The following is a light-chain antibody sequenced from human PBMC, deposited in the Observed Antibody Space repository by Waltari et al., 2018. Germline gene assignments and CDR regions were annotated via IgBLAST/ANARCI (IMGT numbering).Light chain of an antibody. V-gene: IGLV1-44*01. J-gene: IGLJ3*02. CDR3: ASWDDSPNGRWV. Sequence: QSVLTQPPSASGAPGQRVPISCSGTYSNVGNNVVNWYQQVPGTVPKLLIYRNDRRPSGVPDRFSGSKSGSSASLAISGLRSEDEADYFCASWDDSPNGRWVFGGGTKVTVL. CDR1: YSNVGNNV. CDR2: RND.